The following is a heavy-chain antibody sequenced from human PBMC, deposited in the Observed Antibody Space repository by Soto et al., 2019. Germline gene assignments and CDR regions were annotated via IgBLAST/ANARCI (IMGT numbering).Heavy chain of an antibody. D-gene: IGHD6-13*01. CDR1: GFTFSSYA. CDR2: ISGSGGST. V-gene: IGHV3-23*01. CDR3: AKDVGYSSSWYAPGWYWFDP. Sequence: GGSLRLSCAASGFTFSSYAMSWVRQAPGKGLEWVSAISGSGGSTYYADSVKGRFTISRDNSKNTLYLQMNSLRAEDTAVYYCAKDVGYSSSWYAPGWYWFDPWGQGTLVTVSS. J-gene: IGHJ5*02.